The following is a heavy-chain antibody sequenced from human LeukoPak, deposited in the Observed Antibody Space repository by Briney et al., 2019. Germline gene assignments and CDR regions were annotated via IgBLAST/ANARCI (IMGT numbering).Heavy chain of an antibody. Sequence: GRSLRLSCAASGFTFSSYAMHWVRQAPGKGLEWVAVISYDGSNKYYADSVKGRFTISRDNSKNTLYLQMNSLRAEDTAVYHCARDKVQWELLPGCYFDYWGQGTLVTVSS. CDR3: ARDKVQWELLPGCYFDY. D-gene: IGHD1-26*01. CDR2: ISYDGSNK. J-gene: IGHJ4*02. CDR1: GFTFSSYA. V-gene: IGHV3-30*04.